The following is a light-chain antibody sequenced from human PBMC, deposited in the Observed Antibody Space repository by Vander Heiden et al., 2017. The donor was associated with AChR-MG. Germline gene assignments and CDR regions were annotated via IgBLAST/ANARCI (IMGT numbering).Light chain of an antibody. J-gene: IGKJ2*01. V-gene: IGKV1-6*01. Sequence: AIQMTQSPSSLSASVGDRVTITCRASQGIRNDLSWYQQKPGKAPKLLIYATSSLQSGVPSRFSGSGSGTDFTLSISSLQPEDFATYYCRQEHNCPHIFGQRTKLEIK. CDR1: QGIRND. CDR2: ATS. CDR3: RQEHNCPHI.